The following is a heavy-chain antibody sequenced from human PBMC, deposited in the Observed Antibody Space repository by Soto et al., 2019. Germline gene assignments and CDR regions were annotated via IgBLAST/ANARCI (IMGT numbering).Heavy chain of an antibody. CDR2: ISDDGSNK. D-gene: IGHD5-12*01. CDR1: GFTFSSLS. Sequence: GWSLRLSCAASGFTFSSLSMHWVRQAPGKGLEWVAVISDDGSNKYYSDSVKGRFTISRDNSKNTLSLQRSSLRAEDTAVYYCATAIRSGYMAYCDYWGQGTLVTVSS. J-gene: IGHJ4*02. V-gene: IGHV3-30*03. CDR3: ATAIRSGYMAYCDY.